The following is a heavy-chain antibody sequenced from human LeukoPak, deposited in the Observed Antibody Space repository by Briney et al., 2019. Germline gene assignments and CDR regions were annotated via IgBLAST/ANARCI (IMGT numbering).Heavy chain of an antibody. Sequence: GGSLRLSCAGSGFTFSNYWMNWVRQAPGKGLEWLSGISPRGGGTYYADSVKGRFTISRDDSKNMLSLQMNSLRVEDTAVYYCARDLAWGAFDYWGQGALVTVSS. D-gene: IGHD7-27*01. J-gene: IGHJ4*02. CDR1: GFTFSNYW. CDR3: ARDLAWGAFDY. V-gene: IGHV3-23*01. CDR2: ISPRGGGT.